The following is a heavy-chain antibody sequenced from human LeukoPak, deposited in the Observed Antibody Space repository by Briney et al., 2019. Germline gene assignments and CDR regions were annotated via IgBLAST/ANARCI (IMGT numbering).Heavy chain of an antibody. CDR2: IRYDGSNK. J-gene: IGHJ3*02. CDR1: GFIFIRYG. Sequence: GGSLRLPCAACGFIFIRYGMHWVRQAPGKGLEGGAFIRYDGSNKYYADSVKGRFTISRDNAKNILYLQMNSLRAEDTAVYYCASIFRRDAFDIWGQGTMVTVSS. D-gene: IGHD3-9*01. CDR3: ASIFRRDAFDI. V-gene: IGHV3-30*02.